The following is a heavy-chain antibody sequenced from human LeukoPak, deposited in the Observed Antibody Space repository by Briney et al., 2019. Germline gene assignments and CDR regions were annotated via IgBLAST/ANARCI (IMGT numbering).Heavy chain of an antibody. D-gene: IGHD3-22*01. V-gene: IGHV4-59*12. CDR2: IYHSGST. J-gene: IGHJ4*02. CDR3: ARAKYYYDSSGYSALPFDY. Sequence: SETLSLTCTVSGGSISSYYWSWIRQPPGKGLEWIGYIYHSGSTYYNPSLKSRVTISVDRSKNQFSLKLSSVTAADTAVYYCARAKYYYDSSGYSALPFDYWGQGTLVTVSS. CDR1: GGSISSYY.